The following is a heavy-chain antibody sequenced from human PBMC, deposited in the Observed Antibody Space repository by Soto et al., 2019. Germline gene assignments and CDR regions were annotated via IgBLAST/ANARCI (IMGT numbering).Heavy chain of an antibody. Sequence: HPGGSLRLSCAASGFTFSSYAMSWVRQAPGKGLEWVSAISGSGGSTYYADSVKGRFTISRDNSKNTLYLQMNSLRAEDTAVYYCAKDATQVXDFWSGYWTYSGSYFHYWGQGTLVTVSS. D-gene: IGHD3-3*01. CDR3: AKDATQVXDFWSGYWTYSGSYFHY. CDR1: GFTFSSYA. V-gene: IGHV3-23*01. J-gene: IGHJ4*02. CDR2: ISGSGGST.